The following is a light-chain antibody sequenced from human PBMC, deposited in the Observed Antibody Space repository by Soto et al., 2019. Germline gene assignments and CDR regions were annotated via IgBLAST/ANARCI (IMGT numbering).Light chain of an antibody. CDR3: QQYNNWPQT. CDR1: QSVSSN. CDR2: GAS. Sequence: EIVMTQSPATLSVSPGERATLSCRASQSVSSNLAWYQQKPGQAPRLLIYGASTRGTGIPARFSGSGSGTEFTLTLSSLQSEDFAVYYCQQYNNWPQTFGQGTKVEIK. J-gene: IGKJ1*01. V-gene: IGKV3-15*01.